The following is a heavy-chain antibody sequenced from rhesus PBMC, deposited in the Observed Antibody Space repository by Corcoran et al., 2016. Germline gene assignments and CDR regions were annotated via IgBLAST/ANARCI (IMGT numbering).Heavy chain of an antibody. J-gene: IGHJ4*01. D-gene: IGHD6-37*01. Sequence: QVQLQESGPGLVKPSETLSLTCAVSGASIRSSWWSWIRQAPGKGLEWIGEINGPSGSTYYNPSLNSRVTLSKDTSRNHFSLKMNSVTAADTALYYCVGRNRWWGQGVLVTVSS. V-gene: IGHV4-80*01. CDR3: VGRNRW. CDR1: GASIRSSW. CDR2: INGPSGST.